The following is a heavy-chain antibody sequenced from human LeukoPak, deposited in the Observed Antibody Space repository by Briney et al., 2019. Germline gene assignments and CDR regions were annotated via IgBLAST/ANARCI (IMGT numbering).Heavy chain of an antibody. CDR2: INPNSGGT. D-gene: IGHD3-10*01. Sequence: GASVKVSCKASGYTFTGYYMHWVRQAPGQGLEWMGWINPNSGGTNYAQKFQGRVTMTRDTSISTAYMELSRLRSDDTAVYYCARELRGGYYYGSGSYSAPFDYWGQGTLVTVSS. CDR1: GYTFTGYY. J-gene: IGHJ4*02. CDR3: ARELRGGYYYGSGSYSAPFDY. V-gene: IGHV1-2*02.